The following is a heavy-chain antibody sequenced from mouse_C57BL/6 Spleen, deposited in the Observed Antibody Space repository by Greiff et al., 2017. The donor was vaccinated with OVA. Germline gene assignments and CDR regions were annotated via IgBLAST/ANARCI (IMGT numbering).Heavy chain of an antibody. CDR2: IDPSDSYT. V-gene: IGHV1-69*01. D-gene: IGHD1-1*01. CDR1: GYTFTSYW. CDR3: ARFGFYGNYFDD. J-gene: IGHJ2*01. Sequence: QVQLQQPGAELVMPGASVKLSCKASGYTFTSYWMHWVKQRPGQGLEWIGEIDPSDSYTNYNQKFKGKSTLTVDKSSSTAYMQLSSLTSEDSAVYYCARFGFYGNYFDDWGQGTTLTVSS.